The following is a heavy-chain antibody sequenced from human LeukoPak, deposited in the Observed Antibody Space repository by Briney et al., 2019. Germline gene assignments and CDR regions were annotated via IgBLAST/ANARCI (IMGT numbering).Heavy chain of an antibody. CDR1: GFTVSSNY. D-gene: IGHD6-19*01. J-gene: IGHJ4*02. Sequence: GESLKISCAASGFTVSSNYMSWVRQAPGKGLEWVSVIYSGGSTYYADSVKGRFTISRDNSKNTLYLQMNSLRAEDTAVYYCARVGQQWEPLDYWGQGTLVTVSS. CDR2: IYSGGST. CDR3: ARVGQQWEPLDY. V-gene: IGHV3-66*01.